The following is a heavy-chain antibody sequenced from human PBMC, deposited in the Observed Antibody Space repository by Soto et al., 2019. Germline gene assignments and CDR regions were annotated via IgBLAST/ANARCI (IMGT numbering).Heavy chain of an antibody. CDR1: GFTFDDYA. Sequence: PCVSLRLSWAAAGFTFDDYAMHCVRQTQRKGLEWVSGISWNSGSIGYADSVKGRFTISRDNAKNSLYLQMNSLRAEDTAVYYCARDPGGYDSTNFAYWRQGSLVTVSS. V-gene: IGHV3-9*01. J-gene: IGHJ4*02. CDR2: ISWNSGSI. CDR3: ARDPGGYDSTNFAY. D-gene: IGHD5-12*01.